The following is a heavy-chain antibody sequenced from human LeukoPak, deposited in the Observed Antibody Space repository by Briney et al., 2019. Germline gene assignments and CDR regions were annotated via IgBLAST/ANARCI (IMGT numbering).Heavy chain of an antibody. Sequence: GGSLRLSWAASGFTFRSYGMSWVRQAPGKGMEWVSAIDGSGGSTSYADPVKGRFTISRDNSKNTLYLQVNSLRAEDTAVYYCARPDYGSGSYYPPFDYWGQGTLVTVSS. D-gene: IGHD3-10*01. J-gene: IGHJ4*02. CDR2: IDGSGGST. CDR1: GFTFRSYG. CDR3: ARPDYGSGSYYPPFDY. V-gene: IGHV3-23*01.